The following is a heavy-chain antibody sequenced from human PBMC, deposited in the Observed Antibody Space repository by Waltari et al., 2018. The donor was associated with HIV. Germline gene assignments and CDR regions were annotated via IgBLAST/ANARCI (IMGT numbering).Heavy chain of an antibody. CDR2: IYTSGST. J-gene: IGHJ6*02. D-gene: IGHD6-13*01. Sequence: QVQLQESGPGLVKPSETLSLTCTVSGGSIRSYYWSWIRQPAGNGLGWSGRIYTSGSTNYNPSLKSRVTMSVDTSKNQFSLKLSSVTAADTAVYYCARDGVAAAGIVGYYYYYGMDVWGQGTTVTVSS. V-gene: IGHV4-4*07. CDR1: GGSIRSYY. CDR3: ARDGVAAAGIVGYYYYYGMDV.